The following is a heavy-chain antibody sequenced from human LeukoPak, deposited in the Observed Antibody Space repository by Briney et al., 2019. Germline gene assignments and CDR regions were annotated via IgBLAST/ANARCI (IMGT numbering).Heavy chain of an antibody. D-gene: IGHD3-22*01. CDR3: ARAFYYDSSGYYYHFDY. Sequence: ASVKVSCKASGYSFTRLGITWVRQAPGQGLEWMGWISALYGHTNYAQKFQGRVTMTRNTSISTAYMELSSLRSEDTAVYYCARAFYYDSSGYYYHFDYWGQGTLVTVSS. V-gene: IGHV1-18*01. CDR1: GYSFTRLG. CDR2: ISALYGHT. J-gene: IGHJ4*02.